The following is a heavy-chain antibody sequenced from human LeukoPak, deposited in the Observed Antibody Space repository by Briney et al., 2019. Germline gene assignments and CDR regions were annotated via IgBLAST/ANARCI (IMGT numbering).Heavy chain of an antibody. CDR1: GYTGTNYD. CDR3: ARAGIVGASGD. Sequence: ASVRVSCKSSGYTGTNYDISCVRPAPGQGLEWMGWISAYNGNTNYAQKFQGRVTMTRDTSISTAYMELSRLRSDDTAVYYCARAGIVGASGDWGQGTLVTVSS. D-gene: IGHD1-26*01. V-gene: IGHV1-18*01. CDR2: ISAYNGNT. J-gene: IGHJ4*02.